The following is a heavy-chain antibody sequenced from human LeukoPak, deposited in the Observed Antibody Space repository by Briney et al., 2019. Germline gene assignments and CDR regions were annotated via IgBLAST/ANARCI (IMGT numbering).Heavy chain of an antibody. D-gene: IGHD3-3*01. V-gene: IGHV3-7*01. CDR3: ARDKEAAVDFWSGYYPL. Sequence: GGSLRLSCAASGFISSNYWMGWVRQAPGKGLEWVANIKRDGSEKYYVDSVKGRFTISRDNAQNSLYLQMNSLRAEDTAVYYCARDKEAAVDFWSGYYPLWGQGTLVTVSS. J-gene: IGHJ4*02. CDR1: GFISSNYW. CDR2: IKRDGSEK.